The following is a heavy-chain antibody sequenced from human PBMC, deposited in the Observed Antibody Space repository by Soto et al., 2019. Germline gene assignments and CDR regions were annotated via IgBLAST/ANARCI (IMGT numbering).Heavy chain of an antibody. J-gene: IGHJ6*02. D-gene: IGHD6-19*01. CDR1: GVPISSYY. CDR2: IWYDGSNK. CDR3: AREASSGWYYYYYYGMDV. Sequence: PVGSLTLSCTVSGVPISSYYRRWVRQAPGKGLEWVAVIWYDGSNKYYADSVKGRFTISRDNSKNTLYLQMNSLRAEDTAVYYCAREASSGWYYYYYYGMDVWGQGTTVTVSS. V-gene: IGHV3-33*08.